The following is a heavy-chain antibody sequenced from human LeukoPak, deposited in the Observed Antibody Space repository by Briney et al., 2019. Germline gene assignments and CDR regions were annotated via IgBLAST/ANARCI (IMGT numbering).Heavy chain of an antibody. CDR3: ARERGYYDSSGYYYYYYYLDV. CDR2: INHSGST. CDR1: GGSFSGYY. Sequence: SETLSLTCAVYGGSFSGYYWSWIRQPPGKGLEWIGEINHSGSTNYNPSLKSRVTISVDTSKNQFSLKLSSVTAADTAVYYCARERGYYDSSGYYYYYYYLDVWGKGTTVTVSS. J-gene: IGHJ6*03. V-gene: IGHV4-34*01. D-gene: IGHD3-22*01.